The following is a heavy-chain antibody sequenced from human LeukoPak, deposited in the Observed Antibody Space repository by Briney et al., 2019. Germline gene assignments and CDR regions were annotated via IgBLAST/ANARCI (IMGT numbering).Heavy chain of an antibody. CDR2: IYYSGST. V-gene: IGHV4-39*01. J-gene: IGHJ2*01. CDR1: GGSISSSSYY. CDR3: ARRPYSNPRGYSDL. Sequence: SETLSLTCTVSGGSISSSSYYWGWIRQPPGKGLEWIGSIYYSGSTYYNPSLKSRVTISVDTSKNQFSLKLSSVTAADTAVYYCARRPYSNPRGYSDLWGRGTLVTVSS. D-gene: IGHD4-11*01.